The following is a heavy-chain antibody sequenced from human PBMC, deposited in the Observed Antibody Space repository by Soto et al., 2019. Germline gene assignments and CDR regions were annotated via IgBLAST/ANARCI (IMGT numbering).Heavy chain of an antibody. CDR2: IIPMFGTP. CDR1: GDAFTNYI. CDR3: ARGRDQPPVGLYFDS. J-gene: IGHJ4*02. Sequence: QVQLVQTGAEVKKPGSSVKVSCKASGDAFTNYIFDWVRQAPGQGLEWMGGIIPMFGTPKYAQTFQDRVTISADVSTGTAYLELTSLRFDDTAVYYCARGRDQPPVGLYFDSWGEGTRVIVSS. D-gene: IGHD1-26*01. V-gene: IGHV1-69*12.